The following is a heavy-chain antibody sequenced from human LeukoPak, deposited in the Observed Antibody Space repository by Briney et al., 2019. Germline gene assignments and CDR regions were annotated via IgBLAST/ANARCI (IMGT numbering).Heavy chain of an antibody. CDR1: GITVSYNY. D-gene: IGHD2-15*01. J-gene: IGHJ4*02. CDR2: IYRNGST. V-gene: IGHV3-66*01. Sequence: TGAPLRLSCAASGITVSYNYMTWVRQAAGKGLECISVIYRNGSTYYADSVKDRFTISRDNSKNTLYLQINSLRAEDTAVYYCARAGGYCGRISCPYYFDYWGQGSLVAVSS. CDR3: ARAGGYCGRISCPYYFDY.